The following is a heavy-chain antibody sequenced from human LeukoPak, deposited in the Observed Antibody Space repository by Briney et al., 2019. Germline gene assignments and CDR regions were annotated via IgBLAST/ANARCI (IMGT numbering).Heavy chain of an antibody. D-gene: IGHD6-13*01. CDR2: IYYSGST. V-gene: IGHV4-59*01. J-gene: IGHJ4*02. CDR3: ARGSTMGYSSSWYR. Sequence: SETLSLTCTVSGGSISSYYWNWIRQPPGKGLEWIGYIYYSGSTNYNPSPKSRVTISVDTSKNQFSLKLSSVTAADTAVYYCARGSTMGYSSSWYRWGQGTLVTVSS. CDR1: GGSISSYY.